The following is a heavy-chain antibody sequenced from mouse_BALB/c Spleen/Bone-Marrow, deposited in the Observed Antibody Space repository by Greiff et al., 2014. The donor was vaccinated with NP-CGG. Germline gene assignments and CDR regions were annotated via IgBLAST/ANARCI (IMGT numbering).Heavy chain of an antibody. CDR3: ARGGSSYGWYFDV. Sequence: EVQLQQSGAELVKPGASVKLSCTASGFSIKDTYMHWVKQRPEQGLEWIGRIDPANGNTKYDPKFQGKATITADTSSNTAYLQLSSLTSEVTAVYYCARGGSSYGWYFDVWGAGTTVTVSS. CDR2: IDPANGNT. J-gene: IGHJ1*01. V-gene: IGHV14-3*02. D-gene: IGHD1-1*01. CDR1: GFSIKDTY.